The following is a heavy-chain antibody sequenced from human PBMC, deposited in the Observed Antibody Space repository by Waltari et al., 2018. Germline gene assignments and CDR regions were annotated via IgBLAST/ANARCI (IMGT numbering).Heavy chain of an antibody. CDR3: ARESGDYSPFDN. J-gene: IGHJ4*02. CDR2: IFTSGIT. CDR1: GGSIRSYY. Sequence: QVQLQESGPGLVKPLETLSLTCSVSGGSIRSYYWSWIRQPAGKGLEWIGHIFTSGITKYNPSLKSRVTMSVDKSKNQFSLKLTSVTAADTAVYYCARESGDYSPFDNWGQGTLVTVSS. V-gene: IGHV4-4*07. D-gene: IGHD4-17*01.